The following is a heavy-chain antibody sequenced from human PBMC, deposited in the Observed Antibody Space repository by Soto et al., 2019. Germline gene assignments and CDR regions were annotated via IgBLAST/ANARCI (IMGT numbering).Heavy chain of an antibody. CDR2: IYYSGST. CDR3: ARVEQWLALDNWFDP. J-gene: IGHJ5*02. Sequence: SETLSLTCTFSGCSISSGGYYLSWIRQHPGKGLEWIGYIYYSGSTYYNPSLKSRVTILVDTSKNQFSLKLSSVTAADTAVYYCARVEQWLALDNWFDPWGQGTLVTVSS. D-gene: IGHD6-19*01. V-gene: IGHV4-31*03. CDR1: GCSISSGGYY.